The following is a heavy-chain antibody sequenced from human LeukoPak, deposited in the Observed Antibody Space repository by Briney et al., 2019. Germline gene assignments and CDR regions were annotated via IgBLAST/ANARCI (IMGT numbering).Heavy chain of an antibody. CDR1: GGTFSSYT. V-gene: IGHV1-69*13. J-gene: IGHJ6*02. D-gene: IGHD6-19*01. Sequence: ASVKVSCKASGGTFSSYTISWVRQAPGQGLEWMGGIIPIFGTTNYAQKFQGRVTITADESTSTAYVELSSLRSEDTAVYYCARHQWAVAQHMSIWKTYYSYYGMDVWGQGTTVTVSS. CDR3: ARHQWAVAQHMSIWKTYYSYYGMDV. CDR2: IIPIFGTT.